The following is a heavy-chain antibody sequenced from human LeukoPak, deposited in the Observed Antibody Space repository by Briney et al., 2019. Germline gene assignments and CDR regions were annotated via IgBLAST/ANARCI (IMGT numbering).Heavy chain of an antibody. Sequence: SETLSLTCAVSGYSISSGYHWGWIRQPPGKGLEWIGSIYHSGRTHYNPSLKSRVTISVHTSKNQFSLKLSSVTAADTAVYYCARGIRVRTRYRNNSLTGYYYYYMDVWGKGTTVTVSS. V-gene: IGHV4-38-2*01. CDR1: GYSISSGYH. CDR2: IYHSGRT. J-gene: IGHJ6*03. CDR3: ARGIRVRTRYRNNSLTGYYYYYMDV. D-gene: IGHD3-16*02.